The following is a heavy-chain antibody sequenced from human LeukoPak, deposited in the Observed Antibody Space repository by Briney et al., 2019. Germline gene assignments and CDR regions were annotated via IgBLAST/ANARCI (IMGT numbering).Heavy chain of an antibody. Sequence: ASVKVSCKASGYTFTSYYMHWVRQAPGQGLEWMGIINPSGGSTSYAQKFQGRVTMTRDTSTSTVYMELSSLRSEDTAVYYCARRLYYDYVWGRYRPDAFDIWGQGTMVTVSS. V-gene: IGHV1-46*01. CDR2: INPSGGST. J-gene: IGHJ3*02. CDR3: ARRLYYDYVWGRYRPDAFDI. CDR1: GYTFTSYY. D-gene: IGHD3-16*02.